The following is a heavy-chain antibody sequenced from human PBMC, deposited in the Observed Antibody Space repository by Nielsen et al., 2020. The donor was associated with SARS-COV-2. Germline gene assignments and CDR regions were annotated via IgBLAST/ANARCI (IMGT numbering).Heavy chain of an antibody. CDR1: GFTFSSYA. D-gene: IGHD3-10*01. V-gene: IGHV3-30-3*02. CDR2: ISYDGTNK. CDR3: AKPYGSGSYYENPIDY. Sequence: GESLKISCAASGFTFSSYAMHWVRQAPGKGLEWVAVISYDGTNKYYADSVKGRFTISRDNSKNTLYLQMNSLRAEDTAVYYCAKPYGSGSYYENPIDYWGQGTLVTVSS. J-gene: IGHJ4*02.